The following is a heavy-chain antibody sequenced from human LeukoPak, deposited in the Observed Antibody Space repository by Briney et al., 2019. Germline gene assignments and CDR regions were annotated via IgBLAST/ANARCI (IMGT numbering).Heavy chain of an antibody. Sequence: GGSLRLSCVVSGFTFSSYWMNWVRQAPGKGLEWVANIHEDGSDKYYVDSVKGRFTISRDNAKNSLYLQMNSLRAEDTAVYYCAREGIVGATRVTDSWGQGTLVTVSS. CDR1: GFTFSSYW. V-gene: IGHV3-7*01. CDR3: AREGIVGATRVTDS. CDR2: IHEDGSDK. D-gene: IGHD1-26*01. J-gene: IGHJ4*02.